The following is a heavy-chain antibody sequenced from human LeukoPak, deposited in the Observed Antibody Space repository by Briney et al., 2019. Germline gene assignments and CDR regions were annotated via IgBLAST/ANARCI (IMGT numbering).Heavy chain of an antibody. D-gene: IGHD6-19*01. CDR1: GYSFTSYW. CDR3: ARLRGTWLVLPTFFDY. Sequence: GESLKISCKGSGYSFTSYWIGWVRQMPGKGLEWMGIIYPGDSDTRYSPSFQGQVTISADKSINTAYLQWSSLKASDTAMYYCARLRGTWLVLPTFFDYWGQGTLVTVSS. J-gene: IGHJ4*02. V-gene: IGHV5-51*01. CDR2: IYPGDSDT.